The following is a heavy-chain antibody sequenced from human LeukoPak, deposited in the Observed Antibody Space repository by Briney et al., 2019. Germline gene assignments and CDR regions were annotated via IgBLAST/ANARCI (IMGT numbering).Heavy chain of an antibody. CDR1: GYTFTSYG. D-gene: IGHD2-21*02. CDR3: ARDLIGYCGGDCYPDY. CDR2: ISAYNGNT. V-gene: IGHV1-18*04. J-gene: IGHJ4*02. Sequence: ASVKGSCKASGYTFTSYGISWVRQAPGQGLEWMGWISAYNGNTNYAQKLQGRVTMTTDTSTSTAYMELRSLRSDDTAVYYCARDLIGYCGGDCYPDYWGQGTLVTVSS.